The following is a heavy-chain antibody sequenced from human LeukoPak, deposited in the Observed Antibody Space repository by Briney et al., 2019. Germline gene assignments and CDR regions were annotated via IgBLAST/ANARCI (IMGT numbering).Heavy chain of an antibody. CDR3: ARDPRVALAGTDWFDP. Sequence: GGSLRLSCAASGFIFSSYAMHWVRQAPGKGLEWVAVISDDGSNKYYADSVKGRFTISRDNSKNTLYLQMNSLRAEDTAMYYCARDPRVALAGTDWFDPWGQGTLVTVSS. D-gene: IGHD6-19*01. CDR2: ISDDGSNK. J-gene: IGHJ5*02. V-gene: IGHV3-30-3*01. CDR1: GFIFSSYA.